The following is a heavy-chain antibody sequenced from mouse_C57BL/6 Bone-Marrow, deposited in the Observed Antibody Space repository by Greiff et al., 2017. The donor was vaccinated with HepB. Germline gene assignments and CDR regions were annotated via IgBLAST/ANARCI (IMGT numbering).Heavy chain of an antibody. Sequence: VQLQQPGAELVKPGASVKLSCKASRYTFTSYWTHWVKQMPGQGLEWIGMIHPNSGSTNYNEKFKSKATLTVDKSSSTAYMQLSSLTSEDSAVYYCVITTVVETWFGCWGQGTLVTVSA. D-gene: IGHD1-1*01. CDR1: RYTFTSYW. CDR3: VITTVVETWFGC. CDR2: IHPNSGST. J-gene: IGHJ3*01. V-gene: IGHV1-64*01.